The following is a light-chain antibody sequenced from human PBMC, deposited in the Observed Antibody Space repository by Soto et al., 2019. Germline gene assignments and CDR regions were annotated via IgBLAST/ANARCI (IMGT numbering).Light chain of an antibody. V-gene: IGKV3-15*01. Sequence: EIVMTRSPATLSVSRGERATVSCRASQSVSSNLAWYQQKPGQAPRLLIYGASTRATGIPARFSGSGSGTEFTLTIRSLQSEDFAVYYCQQYNNWPPITFGQGTRLEI. CDR1: QSVSSN. CDR3: QQYNNWPPIT. J-gene: IGKJ5*01. CDR2: GAS.